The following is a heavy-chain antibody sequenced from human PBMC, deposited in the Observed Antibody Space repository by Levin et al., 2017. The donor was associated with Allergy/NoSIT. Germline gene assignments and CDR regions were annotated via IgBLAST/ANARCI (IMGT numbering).Heavy chain of an antibody. D-gene: IGHD3-16*01. J-gene: IGHJ5*02. CDR1: GGSISSGGYD. Sequence: PSETLSLTCTVSGGSISSGGYDWSWIRQHPGKGLEWIGYMYSSGSTYYNPSLKSRVTISVDTSKNQFSLKLSSVTAADTAVYYCAKGNLRYKRHNWFDPWGQGTLVTVSS. CDR2: MYSSGST. V-gene: IGHV4-31*03. CDR3: AKGNLRYKRHNWFDP.